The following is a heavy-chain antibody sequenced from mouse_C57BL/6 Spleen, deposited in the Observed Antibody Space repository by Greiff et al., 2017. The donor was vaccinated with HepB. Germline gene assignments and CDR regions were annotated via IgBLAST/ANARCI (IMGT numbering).Heavy chain of an antibody. Sequence: QVQLQQPGAELVRPGSSVKLSCKASGYTFTSYWMHWVKQRPIQGLEWIGNIDPSDSDTHYNQKFKDKATLTVDKSSSTAYMQLSSLTSEDSAVYSCATGTGYFGVWGTGTTVTVSS. V-gene: IGHV1-52*01. CDR1: GYTFTSYW. D-gene: IGHD4-1*01. J-gene: IGHJ1*03. CDR3: ATGTGYFGV. CDR2: IDPSDSDT.